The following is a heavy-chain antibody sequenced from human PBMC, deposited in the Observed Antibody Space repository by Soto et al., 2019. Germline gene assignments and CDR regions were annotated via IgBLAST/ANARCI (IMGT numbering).Heavy chain of an antibody. CDR2: IIPILGIA. D-gene: IGHD4-17*01. J-gene: IGHJ3*02. V-gene: IGHV1-69*02. CDR3: ALRRGDYFGTEEAFDI. CDR1: GGTFSSYT. Sequence: SVKVSCKASGGTFSSYTISWVRQAPGQGLEWMGRIIPILGIANYAQKFQGRVTITADKSTSTAYMELSSLRSEDTAVYYCALRRGDYFGTEEAFDIWGQGTMVTVSS.